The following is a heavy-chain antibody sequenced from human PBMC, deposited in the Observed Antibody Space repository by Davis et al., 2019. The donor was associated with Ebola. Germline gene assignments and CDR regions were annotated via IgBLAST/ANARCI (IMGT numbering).Heavy chain of an antibody. J-gene: IGHJ3*02. CDR2: ISSSSSYI. D-gene: IGHD3-16*01. CDR1: GFTFSSYS. Sequence: GESLKISCAASGFTFSSYSMNWVRQAPGKGLEWVSSISSSSSYIYYADSVKGRFTISRDNAKNSLYLQMNSLRDEDTAVYYCARTITFGGLGAFDIWGQGTMVTVSS. V-gene: IGHV3-21*01. CDR3: ARTITFGGLGAFDI.